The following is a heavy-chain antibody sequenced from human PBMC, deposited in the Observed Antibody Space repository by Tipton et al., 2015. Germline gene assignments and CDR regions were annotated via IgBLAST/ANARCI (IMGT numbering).Heavy chain of an antibody. D-gene: IGHD3-3*02. CDR3: ARELEHGMDV. CDR1: GCSVSTSNYY. CDR2: ISYTGNT. V-gene: IGHV4-61*01. Sequence: TLSLTCTVSGCSVSTSNYYLSWIRQPPGKGLEWIGYISYTGNTHYNTSLKSRVTISLDTSKNQVSLTVNSVTAADTAVYYCARELEHGMDVWGQGSTVTVSS. J-gene: IGHJ6*02.